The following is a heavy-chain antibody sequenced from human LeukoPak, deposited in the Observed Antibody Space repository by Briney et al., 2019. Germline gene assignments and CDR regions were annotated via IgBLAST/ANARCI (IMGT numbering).Heavy chain of an antibody. V-gene: IGHV4-4*07. CDR3: AGGPSGTAFDD. D-gene: IGHD1-1*01. Sequence: SETLSLTCAVSGISISTYYWSWIRQPAGKGLEWIGRIYTSGNTNYKPSLKSRPTISVDKSKNHLSLKLSSLTAADTAFYYCAGGPSGTAFDDWGHGTLGTVSS. CDR2: IYTSGNT. CDR1: GISISTYY. J-gene: IGHJ4*01.